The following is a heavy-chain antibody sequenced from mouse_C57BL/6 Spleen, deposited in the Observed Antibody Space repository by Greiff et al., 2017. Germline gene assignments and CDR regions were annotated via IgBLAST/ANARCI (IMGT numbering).Heavy chain of an antibody. CDR3: ARSPLTGTHYYYAMDY. J-gene: IGHJ4*01. Sequence: QVQLQQPGAELVRPGSSVKLSCKASGYTFTSYWMHWVKQRPIQGLEWIGNIDPSDSETHYNQKFKDKATLTVAKSSSTAYMQLSSLTSEDSAVYYCARSPLTGTHYYYAMDYGGQGTSVTVSS. CDR2: IDPSDSET. CDR1: GYTFTSYW. V-gene: IGHV1-52*01. D-gene: IGHD4-1*01.